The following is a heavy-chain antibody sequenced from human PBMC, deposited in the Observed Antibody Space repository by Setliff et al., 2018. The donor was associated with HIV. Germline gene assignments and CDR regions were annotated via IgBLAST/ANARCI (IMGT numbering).Heavy chain of an antibody. D-gene: IGHD5-12*01. CDR3: ARGPVSGYDRGWVDS. CDR2: ISYSGTT. J-gene: IGHJ4*02. Sequence: SETLSLTCSVSGGSLSNYYWNWIRQPPGGRLEWIGYISYSGTTNYNLSLKSRVTITIDTSKNQFSLKVTSVTAADTAIYYCARGPVSGYDRGWVDSWGQGTQVTVSS. CDR1: GGSLSNYY. V-gene: IGHV4-59*12.